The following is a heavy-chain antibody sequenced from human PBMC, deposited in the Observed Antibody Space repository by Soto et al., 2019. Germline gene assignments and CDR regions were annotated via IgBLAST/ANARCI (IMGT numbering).Heavy chain of an antibody. V-gene: IGHV3-30*18. CDR2: TANDGSAQ. CDR3: AKSSGGSSWYPPDH. D-gene: IGHD6-13*01. Sequence: QVQLVESGGGVLQPGGSLRLSCAASGFIFSSYGMQWVRQSPGEGLEWVATTANDGSAQYYADSVKGRFTISRDNSKNTLFLQMESLRPEDTGVYYCAKSSGGSSWYPPDHWGQGTLVTVSS. CDR1: GFIFSSYG. J-gene: IGHJ4*02.